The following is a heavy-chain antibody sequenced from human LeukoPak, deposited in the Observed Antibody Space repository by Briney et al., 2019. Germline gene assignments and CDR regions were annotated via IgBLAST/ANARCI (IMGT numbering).Heavy chain of an antibody. Sequence: ASVKVSCKVSGYTFTSYYMHWVRQAPGQRLEWMGWINAGNGNTKYSQKFQARVTITRDTSASTAYMELSSLRSEDTAVYYCARDPIGSRWPYYFDYWGQGTLVTVSS. D-gene: IGHD6-13*01. CDR1: GYTFTSYY. J-gene: IGHJ4*02. V-gene: IGHV1-3*01. CDR3: ARDPIGSRWPYYFDY. CDR2: INAGNGNT.